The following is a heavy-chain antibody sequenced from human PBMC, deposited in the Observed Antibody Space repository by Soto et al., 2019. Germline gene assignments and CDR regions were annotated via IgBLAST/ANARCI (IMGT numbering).Heavy chain of an antibody. Sequence: GASVKVSCKASGYTFTSYYMHWVRQAPGQGLEWMGWINPNSGGTNYAQKFQGRVTMTRDTSISTAYMELSRLRSDDTAVYYCARGGYDSSGTIDYWGQGTLVTVSS. CDR3: ARGGYDSSGTIDY. CDR2: INPNSGGT. CDR1: GYTFTSYY. V-gene: IGHV1-2*02. D-gene: IGHD3-22*01. J-gene: IGHJ4*02.